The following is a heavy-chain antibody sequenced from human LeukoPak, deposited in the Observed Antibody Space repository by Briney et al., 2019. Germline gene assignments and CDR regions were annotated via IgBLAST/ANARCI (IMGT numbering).Heavy chain of an antibody. CDR3: ARETGAAVPAEDIVVVVAAPGDAFDI. CDR1: GFTFSSYS. D-gene: IGHD2-15*01. J-gene: IGHJ3*02. V-gene: IGHV3-21*01. CDR2: ISSSSSYI. Sequence: GGSLRLSCAASGFTFSSYSMNWVRQAPGKGLEWVSSISSSSSYIYYADSVKGRFTISRDNAKNSLYLQMNSLRAEDTAVYYCARETGAAVPAEDIVVVVAAPGDAFDIWGQGTMVTVSS.